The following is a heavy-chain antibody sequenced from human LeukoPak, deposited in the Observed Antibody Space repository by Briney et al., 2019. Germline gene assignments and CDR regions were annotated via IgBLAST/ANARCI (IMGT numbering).Heavy chain of an antibody. Sequence: GGCLRLSCAASGFTLSSYWMHWVRPAPGEGLVWVSRINSVWSTRNYADSVRGRFTVSRDNAKDTLYLQLYSLTVKDTAVYYCVKDSARFRVWNSSDTTGLNYWGQGTLVTVSS. CDR3: VKDSARFRVWNSSDTTGLNY. CDR2: INSVWSTR. CDR1: GFTLSSYW. J-gene: IGHJ4*02. V-gene: IGHV3-74*01. D-gene: IGHD3-3*01.